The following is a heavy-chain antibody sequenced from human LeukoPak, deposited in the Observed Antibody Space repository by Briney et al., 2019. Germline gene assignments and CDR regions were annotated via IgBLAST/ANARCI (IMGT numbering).Heavy chain of an antibody. Sequence: MTGGSLRLSCVVSGFTFSKAWMIWVRQAPGKGLEWVGRIKSNTDGGTTEYAAPVKGRFTISRDDSKNTLYLQMNRLKTEDTVIYYCTTSRFYWGQGTLVTVSS. J-gene: IGHJ4*02. CDR3: TTSRFY. CDR1: GFTFSKAW. V-gene: IGHV3-15*01. D-gene: IGHD5-24*01. CDR2: IKSNTDGGTT.